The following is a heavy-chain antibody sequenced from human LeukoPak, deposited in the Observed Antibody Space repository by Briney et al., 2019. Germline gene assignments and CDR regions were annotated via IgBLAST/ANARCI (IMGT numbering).Heavy chain of an antibody. J-gene: IGHJ4*02. D-gene: IGHD3-10*01. CDR2: ISSNGGGT. CDR3: VKDQGTRYYYGSGGYYDY. CDR1: GFTFSSFA. Sequence: PGGSLRLSCSASGFTFSSFAMHWVRQAPGKGLEYVSAISSNGGGTYYADSVKDRFTISRDNSKETLFLQMSSLRAEDTAVYYCVKDQGTRYYYGSGGYYDYWDQGTLVTVSS. V-gene: IGHV3-64D*06.